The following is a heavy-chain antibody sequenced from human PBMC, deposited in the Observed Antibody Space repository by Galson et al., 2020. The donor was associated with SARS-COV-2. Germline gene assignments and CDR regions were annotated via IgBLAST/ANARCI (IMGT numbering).Heavy chain of an antibody. D-gene: IGHD4-17*01. J-gene: IGHJ6*02. V-gene: IGHV4-34*01. CDR3: ARKTTVTTFYKRYYYYGMDV. CDR1: GASFSGYY. Sequence: SDTLSLTCAVYGASFSGYYWSWIRQPPAKGLEWIGEINHSGSTNYNQSPKSRVPTSVDTSKNQFSLKLSSVTDTDTAVYYCARKTTVTTFYKRYYYYGMDVWGQGTTVTVSS. CDR2: INHSGST.